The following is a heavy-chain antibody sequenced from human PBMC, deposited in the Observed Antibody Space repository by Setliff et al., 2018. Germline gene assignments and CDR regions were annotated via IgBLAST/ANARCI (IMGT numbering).Heavy chain of an antibody. V-gene: IGHV4-38-2*01. J-gene: IGHJ4*02. D-gene: IGHD6-19*01. CDR2: IYRDGNT. CDR3: ARGYGYSSGWYRVYFDY. CDR1: GYSINSGYY. Sequence: PSETLSLTCAVSGYSINSGYYWGWIRQSPGKGLEWIGSIYRDGNTYYNPSLRSRVTISVDTSKNQFSLKLSSVTAADTAVYYCARGYGYSSGWYRVYFDYWGQGTLVTVSS.